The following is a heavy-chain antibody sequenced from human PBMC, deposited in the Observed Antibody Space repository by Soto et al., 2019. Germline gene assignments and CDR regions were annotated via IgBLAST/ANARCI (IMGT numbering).Heavy chain of an antibody. D-gene: IGHD3-9*01. V-gene: IGHV3-21*01. CDR2: ISSSSSYI. CDR1: GFTFSSYS. J-gene: IGHJ4*02. Sequence: EVQLVESGGGLVKPGGSLRLSCAASGFTFSSYSMNWVRQAPGKGLEWVSSISSSSSYIYYADSVKGRFTISRDNAKNSLYLQMNSLRAEDTAVYYCARVPLRYFGWLSFWGQGTLVTVSS. CDR3: ARVPLRYFGWLSF.